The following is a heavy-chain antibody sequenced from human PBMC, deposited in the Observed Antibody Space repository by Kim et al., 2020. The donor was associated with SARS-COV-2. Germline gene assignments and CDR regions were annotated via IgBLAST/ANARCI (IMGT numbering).Heavy chain of an antibody. J-gene: IGHJ6*01. Sequence: GGSLRLSCAASGFTFSSYWMSWVRQAPGKGLEWVANIKQDGSEKYYVDSVKGRFTISRDNAKNSLYLQMNSLRAEDTAVYYCARDGRYYGILTGYYTIGMAVWGPGATVTVSS. CDR3: ARDGRYYGILTGYYTIGMAV. V-gene: IGHV3-7*05. CDR1: GFTFSSYW. D-gene: IGHD3-9*01. CDR2: IKQDGSEK.